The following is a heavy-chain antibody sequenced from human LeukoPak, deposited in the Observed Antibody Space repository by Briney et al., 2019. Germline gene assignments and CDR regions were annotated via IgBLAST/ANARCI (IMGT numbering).Heavy chain of an antibody. V-gene: IGHV3-74*01. Sequence: GGSLRLSCAASGFTVSSNYMSWVRQAPGKGLEWVSLINSDGSSTSYADSVKGRFTISRDNAKSILYLQMISLRAEDTAVYYCARPRSSSSWFDAWGQGTLVTVSS. CDR1: GFTVSSNY. J-gene: IGHJ5*02. CDR3: ARPRSSSSWFDA. CDR2: INSDGSST. D-gene: IGHD6-6*01.